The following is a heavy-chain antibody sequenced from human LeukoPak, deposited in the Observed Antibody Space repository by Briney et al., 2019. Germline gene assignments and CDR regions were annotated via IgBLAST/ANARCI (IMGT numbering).Heavy chain of an antibody. V-gene: IGHV3-13*01. CDR2: IGTAGDT. CDR3: VARGYSYGGDY. D-gene: IGHD5-18*01. J-gene: IGHJ4*02. Sequence: GGSLRLSCAASGFTFSSYDMHWDRQATGKGLEWVSAIGTAGDTYCPGSVKGRFTISRENAKNSLYLQMNSLRAGDTAVYYCVARGYSYGGDYWGQGTLVTVSS. CDR1: GFTFSSYD.